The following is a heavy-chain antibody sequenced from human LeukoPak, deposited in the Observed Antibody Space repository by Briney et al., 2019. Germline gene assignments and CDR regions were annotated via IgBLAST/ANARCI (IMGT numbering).Heavy chain of an antibody. Sequence: SETLSLTCAVYGGSFSGYYWSWIRQPPGKGLEWIGEINHSGSTNYNPSLKSRVTISVDTSKNQFSLKLSSVTAADTAVYYCASRRYSSSWRKFDYWGQGTLVTVSS. V-gene: IGHV4-34*01. D-gene: IGHD6-13*01. CDR1: GGSFSGYY. CDR3: ASRRYSSSWRKFDY. CDR2: INHSGST. J-gene: IGHJ4*02.